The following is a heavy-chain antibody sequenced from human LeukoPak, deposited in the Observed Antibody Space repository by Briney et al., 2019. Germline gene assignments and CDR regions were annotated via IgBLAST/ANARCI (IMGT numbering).Heavy chain of an antibody. D-gene: IGHD3-22*01. V-gene: IGHV4-34*01. CDR1: GGSFSGYY. CDR3: ARGAGYYYDSSGYYY. Sequence: SGTLSLTCAVYGGSFSGYYWSWIRQPPGKGLEWIGEISHSGSTNYNPSLKSRVTISVDTSKNQFSLKLSSVTAADTAVYYCARGAGYYYDSSGYYYWGQGTLVTVSS. CDR2: ISHSGST. J-gene: IGHJ4*02.